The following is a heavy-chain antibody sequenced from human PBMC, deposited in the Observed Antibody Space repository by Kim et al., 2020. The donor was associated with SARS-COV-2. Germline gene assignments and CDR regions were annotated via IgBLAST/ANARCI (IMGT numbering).Heavy chain of an antibody. V-gene: IGHV4-4*09. D-gene: IGHD6-13*01. CDR3: ARIVAAAVPLDAFDI. J-gene: IGHJ3*02. Sequence: PSLKSRVTISVDTSKNQFSLKLSSVTAADTAVYYCARIVAAAVPLDAFDIWGQGTMVTVSS.